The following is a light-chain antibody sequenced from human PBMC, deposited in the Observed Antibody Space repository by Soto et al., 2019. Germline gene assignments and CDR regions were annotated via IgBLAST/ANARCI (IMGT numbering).Light chain of an antibody. V-gene: IGKV3-15*01. CDR1: QRVRTT. Sequence: EIVMTQSPATLSVSPGERATLSCRASQRVRTTVAWYQQRPGQAPRLLIYDASTRATGVPARFSGGGSGTDFTLTVTSVQSEDFGIYYCQQYTDWPTTFGQGTKVEIK. CDR3: QQYTDWPTT. CDR2: DAS. J-gene: IGKJ1*01.